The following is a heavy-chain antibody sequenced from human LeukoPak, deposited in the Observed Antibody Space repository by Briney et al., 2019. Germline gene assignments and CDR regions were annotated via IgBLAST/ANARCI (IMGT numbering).Heavy chain of an antibody. CDR1: GYTFTSYD. D-gene: IGHD3-3*01. V-gene: IGHV1-8*01. Sequence: GASVKVSCKASGYTFTSYDINWVRQATGQGLEWMGWMNPNSGNTGYAQKFQGRVTMTRNTSISTAYMELSSLRSEDTAVYYCARGGYYDFWSGYYTGLGESRYYYMDVWGKGTTVTVSS. CDR2: MNPNSGNT. CDR3: ARGGYYDFWSGYYTGLGESRYYYMDV. J-gene: IGHJ6*03.